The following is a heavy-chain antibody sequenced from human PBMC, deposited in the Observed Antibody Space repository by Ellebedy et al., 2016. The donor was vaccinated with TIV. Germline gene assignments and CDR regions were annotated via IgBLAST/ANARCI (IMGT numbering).Heavy chain of an antibody. V-gene: IGHV1-69*13. CDR1: GFTFSTYG. CDR3: ARGHYSGSNWAYYYYNMDV. D-gene: IGHD5-12*01. J-gene: IGHJ6*02. Sequence: SVKVSXKASGFTFSTYGISWVRQAPGQGLEWMGGVIPIFGRTNYAQKFQGRVTITADESTSTAYMELSSLRSEDTAVYFCARGHYSGSNWAYYYYNMDVWGQGTTVTVSS. CDR2: VIPIFGRT.